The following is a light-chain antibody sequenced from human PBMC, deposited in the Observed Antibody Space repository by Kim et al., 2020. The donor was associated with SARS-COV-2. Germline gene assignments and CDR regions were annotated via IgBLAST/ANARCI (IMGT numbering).Light chain of an antibody. J-gene: IGKJ5*01. CDR3: QQANSFPPT. CDR1: QGIGSS. V-gene: IGKV1D-12*01. Sequence: ASLGETVTITCRASQGIGSSLAWYQQKPGKAPKLLIYAASSLQSGVPSRFSGTGAGTDFTLTISSLQPEDFATYYCQQANSFPPTFGQGTRLEIK. CDR2: AAS.